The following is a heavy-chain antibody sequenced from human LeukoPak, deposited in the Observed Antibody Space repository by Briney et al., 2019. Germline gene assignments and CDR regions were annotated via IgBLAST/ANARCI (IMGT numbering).Heavy chain of an antibody. CDR2: IKQDGSEE. D-gene: IGHD5-18*01. CDR1: GFTFIDYW. V-gene: IGHV3-7*01. CDR3: ARVGRYSYVPNS. Sequence: GGSLRLSCAASGFTFIDYWMSWVRQAPGKGLEWVANIKQDGSEEYYVDSVKGRFTISRDNAKNSLYLQMNSLRAEDTAVYFCARVGRYSYVPNSWGQGALVTVSS. J-gene: IGHJ4*02.